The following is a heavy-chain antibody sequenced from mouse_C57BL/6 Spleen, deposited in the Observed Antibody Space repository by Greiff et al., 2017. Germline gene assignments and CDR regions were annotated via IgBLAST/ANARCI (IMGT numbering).Heavy chain of an antibody. CDR3: ARIPYGYDEGYAMDY. D-gene: IGHD2-2*01. Sequence: QVQLQQPGAELVMPGASVKLSCKASGYTFTSYWMHWVKPSPGQGLEWIGEIDPSDSYTNYNQKFKGKSTLTVDKSSSTAYMQRSSLTSEDSSVYYWARIPYGYDEGYAMDYWGQGTSVTVSS. V-gene: IGHV1-69*01. CDR2: IDPSDSYT. J-gene: IGHJ4*01. CDR1: GYTFTSYW.